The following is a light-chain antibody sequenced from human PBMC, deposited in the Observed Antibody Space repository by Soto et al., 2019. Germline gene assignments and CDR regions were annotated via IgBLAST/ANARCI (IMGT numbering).Light chain of an antibody. Sequence: QSVLTQPASVSGSPGQSITISCTGTSSDVGGYNYVSWYQQHPGKAPKLMIYDVTNRPSEISNRFSGSKSGNTASLTISGLQAEDEADYYCSSYTSTSTYGFGTGTKVTVL. V-gene: IGLV2-14*01. CDR2: DVT. J-gene: IGLJ1*01. CDR1: SSDVGGYNY. CDR3: SSYTSTSTYG.